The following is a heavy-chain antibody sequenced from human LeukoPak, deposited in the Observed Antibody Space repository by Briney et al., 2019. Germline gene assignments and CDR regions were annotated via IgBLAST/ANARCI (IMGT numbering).Heavy chain of an antibody. J-gene: IGHJ4*02. CDR1: GGTISSYY. CDR3: ARWYSSGWAFDY. D-gene: IGHD6-19*01. CDR2: VHYSGST. V-gene: IGHV4-59*08. Sequence: SETLSLTCTVSGGTISSYYWNWIRQPPGKGLEWIGYVHYSGSTKYNPSLKSRVTISVDTSKNQFSLKLSYVTAADTAVYYCARWYSSGWAFDYWGQGTLVTVSS.